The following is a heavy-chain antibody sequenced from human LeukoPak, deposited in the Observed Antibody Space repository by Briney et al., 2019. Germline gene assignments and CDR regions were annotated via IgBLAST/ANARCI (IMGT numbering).Heavy chain of an antibody. CDR3: AKTPSDYGDYPSWSRFDY. J-gene: IGHJ4*02. CDR2: ISGSGGST. Sequence: GGSLRLSCAASGFTFSSYAMSWVRQAPGKGREWVSAISGSGGSTYYADSVKGRFTISRDNSKNTLYLQMNSLRAEDTAVYYCAKTPSDYGDYPSWSRFDYWGQGTLVTVSS. CDR1: GFTFSSYA. D-gene: IGHD4-17*01. V-gene: IGHV3-23*01.